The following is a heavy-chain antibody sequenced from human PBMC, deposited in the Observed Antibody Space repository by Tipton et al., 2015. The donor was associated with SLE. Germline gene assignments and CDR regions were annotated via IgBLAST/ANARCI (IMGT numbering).Heavy chain of an antibody. D-gene: IGHD3-10*01. V-gene: IGHV4-61*09. CDR3: ASGAGDWYFDL. Sequence: TLSLTCTVSGGSISSSSYYWSWIRQPAGKGLEWIGHIYTSGSTNYNPSLKSRVTISVDTSKNQFSLKLSSVTAADTAVYYCASGAGDWYFDLWGRGTLVTVSS. J-gene: IGHJ2*01. CDR2: IYTSGST. CDR1: GGSISSSSYY.